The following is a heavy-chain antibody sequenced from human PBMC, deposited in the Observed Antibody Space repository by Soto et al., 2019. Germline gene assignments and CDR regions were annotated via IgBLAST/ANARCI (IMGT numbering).Heavy chain of an antibody. CDR3: ATGTVGVLATLPTPFDY. Sequence: ASVKVSCKVSGYTLTELSMHWVRQAPGKGLEWMGGFDPEDGETLYAQKFQGRVTMTEDTSTDTAYLELSSLRSEATAVDYCATGTVGVLATLPTPFDYWGQGTLVTVSS. J-gene: IGHJ4*02. V-gene: IGHV1-24*01. CDR1: GYTLTELS. CDR2: FDPEDGET. D-gene: IGHD1-26*01.